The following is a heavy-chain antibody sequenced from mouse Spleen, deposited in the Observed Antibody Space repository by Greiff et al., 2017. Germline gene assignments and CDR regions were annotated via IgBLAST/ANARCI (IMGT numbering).Heavy chain of an antibody. CDR2: ISYDGSN. CDR3: ARDSDYYGSSFYFDY. J-gene: IGHJ2*01. V-gene: IGHV3-6*01. CDR1: GYSITSGYY. D-gene: IGHD1-1*01. Sequence: VQLKESGPGLVKPSQSLSLTCSVTGYSITSGYYWNWIRQFPGNKLEWMGYISYDGSNNYNPSLKNRISITRDTSKNQFFLKLNSVTTEDTATYYCARDSDYYGSSFYFDYWGQGTTLTVSS.